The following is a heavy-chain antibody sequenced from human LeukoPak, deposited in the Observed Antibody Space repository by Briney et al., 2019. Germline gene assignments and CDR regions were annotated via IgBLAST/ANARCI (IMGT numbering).Heavy chain of an antibody. CDR3: AKTPFDWLLAFDY. J-gene: IGHJ4*02. CDR1: GFTFSSYG. CDR2: ISGSGGST. Sequence: GGSLRLSCAASGFTFSSYGMRWVRQAPGKGLEWVSAISGSGGSTYYADSVKGRFTISRDNSKNTLYPQMNSLSAEDTAVYYCAKTPFDWLLAFDYWGQGTLVTVSS. V-gene: IGHV3-23*01. D-gene: IGHD3-9*01.